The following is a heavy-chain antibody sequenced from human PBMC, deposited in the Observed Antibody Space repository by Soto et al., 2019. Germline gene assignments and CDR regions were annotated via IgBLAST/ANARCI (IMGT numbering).Heavy chain of an antibody. Sequence: PGGSLRLSCAASGFTFNSYAMHWVRQAPGKGLEWVAVISYDGSNKYYADSVKGRFTISRDNSKNTLYLQMNSLRAEDTAVYYCARDFNQELPSYYFDYWGQGTLVTVSS. V-gene: IGHV3-30-3*01. CDR2: ISYDGSNK. J-gene: IGHJ4*02. CDR3: ARDFNQELPSYYFDY. D-gene: IGHD1-7*01. CDR1: GFTFNSYA.